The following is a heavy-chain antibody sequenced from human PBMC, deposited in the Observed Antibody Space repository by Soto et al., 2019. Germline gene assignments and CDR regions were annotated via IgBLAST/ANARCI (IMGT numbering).Heavy chain of an antibody. V-gene: IGHV4-4*07. Sequence: SETLSLTCTVSGGSISGYYWSWVRQPAGKGLGWVGRIYSDGTTNYSPSLKSRVTMSLDTSKDQFSLHLNSVTAADTAVYYCSRVGCSNSKCYTRGMDVWGQGTTVTVSS. CDR2: IYSDGTT. D-gene: IGHD2-2*01. J-gene: IGHJ6*02. CDR1: GGSISGYY. CDR3: SRVGCSNSKCYTRGMDV.